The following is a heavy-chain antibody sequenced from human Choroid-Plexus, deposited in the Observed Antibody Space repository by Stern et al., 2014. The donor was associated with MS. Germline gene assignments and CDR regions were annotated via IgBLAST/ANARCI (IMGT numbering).Heavy chain of an antibody. CDR1: GFTFSNFG. CDR2: ISYDGSDK. J-gene: IGHJ4*02. Sequence: DQLVESGGGVAQPGRPLILSCAASGFTFSNFGMHWVRLAPGKGLEWVALISYDGSDKYYADSVKGRFTIFRDNSKNTLYMHMNSLRAEDTAVYYCAKDRQWSTYFFDYWGQGSLVTVSS. CDR3: AKDRQWSTYFFDY. V-gene: IGHV3-30*18. D-gene: IGHD2-15*01.